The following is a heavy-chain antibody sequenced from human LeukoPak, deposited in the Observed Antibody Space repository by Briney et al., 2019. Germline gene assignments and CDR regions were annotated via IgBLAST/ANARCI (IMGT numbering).Heavy chain of an antibody. D-gene: IGHD2-2*01. CDR2: ISYDGSNK. Sequence: GGSLRLSCAASGFTFSSYAMHWVRQAPGKGLEWVAVISYDGSNKYYADSVKGRFTISRDNSKNTLYLQMNSLRAEDTAVYYCAKDAAIVVVPAAIDYWGQGTLVTVSS. CDR1: GFTFSSYA. CDR3: AKDAAIVVVPAAIDY. V-gene: IGHV3-30-3*01. J-gene: IGHJ4*02.